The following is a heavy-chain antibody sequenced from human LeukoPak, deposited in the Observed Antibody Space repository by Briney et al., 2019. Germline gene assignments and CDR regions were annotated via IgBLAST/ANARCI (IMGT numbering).Heavy chain of an antibody. Sequence: GGSLRLSCAASGFTFSSYSMNWVRQAPGKGLEWVSAISGSGGSTYYADSVKGRFTISRDNSKNTLYLQMNSLRAEDTAVYYCAASIAAAGRRDYWGQGTLVTVSS. CDR2: ISGSGGST. CDR3: AASIAAAGRRDY. J-gene: IGHJ4*02. V-gene: IGHV3-23*01. CDR1: GFTFSSYS. D-gene: IGHD6-13*01.